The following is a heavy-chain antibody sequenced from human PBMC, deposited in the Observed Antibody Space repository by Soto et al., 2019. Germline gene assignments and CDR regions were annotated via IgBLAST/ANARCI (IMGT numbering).Heavy chain of an antibody. V-gene: IGHV5-51*01. CDR1: GYSFTSYL. Sequence: PGESLKISCKGSGYSFTSYLIGWVRQMPGKSLEWMGIIYPGDSDTNYSPSFQGHVTISADKSISTAYLQWSSLKASDTAMYYCARLQAAAGDNDLTFDYWGQGTLVTVSS. CDR2: IYPGDSDT. CDR3: ARLQAAAGDNDLTFDY. D-gene: IGHD6-13*01. J-gene: IGHJ4*02.